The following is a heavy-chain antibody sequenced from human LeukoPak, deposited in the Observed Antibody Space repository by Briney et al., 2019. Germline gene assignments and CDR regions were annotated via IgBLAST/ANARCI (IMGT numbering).Heavy chain of an antibody. Sequence: GGSLKISRAASDFTFSGSAMSWVRQAPGEGLEWVSLISYSGANSYYTDSVRGRFTISRDNSKDTLFLQMNSLRAEDTAIYYCARDMQLSTWGLGTMVTVSS. V-gene: IGHV3-23*01. J-gene: IGHJ3*01. D-gene: IGHD3-16*02. CDR2: ISYSGANS. CDR3: ARDMQLST. CDR1: DFTFSGSA.